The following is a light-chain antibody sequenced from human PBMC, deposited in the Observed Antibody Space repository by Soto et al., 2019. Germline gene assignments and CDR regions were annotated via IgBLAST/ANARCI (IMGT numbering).Light chain of an antibody. CDR1: QSVSNY. J-gene: IGKJ2*01. CDR3: QQRSNWPLYT. Sequence: EIVLTQSPATLSLSPGERATLSCRASQSVSNYLAWYQQKPGQAPRLLIYDAPNRATGIPARFSGSGSGTDFTLTISSLEPEDFAVYYCQQRSNWPLYTFGQGTKLEIK. CDR2: DAP. V-gene: IGKV3-11*01.